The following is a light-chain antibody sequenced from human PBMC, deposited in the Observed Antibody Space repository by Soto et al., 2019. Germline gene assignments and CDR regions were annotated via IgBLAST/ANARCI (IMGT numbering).Light chain of an antibody. V-gene: IGKV1-27*01. CDR2: AAS. Sequence: DIQMTQSPSTLSASVGDRVTITCRASQSFSTSLAWYQQKPGKAPKLLIYAASTLQSGVPSRFSGSGSGTDFTLTISSLQPEDVATYYCQKYNSAPLTFGGGTKVDIK. CDR3: QKYNSAPLT. J-gene: IGKJ4*01. CDR1: QSFSTS.